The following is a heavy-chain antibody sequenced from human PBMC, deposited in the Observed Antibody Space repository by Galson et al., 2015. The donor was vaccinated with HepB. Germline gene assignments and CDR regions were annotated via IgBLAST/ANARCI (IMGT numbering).Heavy chain of an antibody. D-gene: IGHD4-17*01. CDR1: GFTFSSYA. CDR2: ISYDGSKK. J-gene: IGHJ4*02. Sequence: SLRLSCAASGFTFSSYAMHWVRQAPGKGLEWVAVISYDGSKKYYADSVKGRFTISRDNSKNTLYLQMNSLRAEDTAVYYCARVVYGDYYFDYWGQGTLVTVSS. V-gene: IGHV3-30-3*01. CDR3: ARVVYGDYYFDY.